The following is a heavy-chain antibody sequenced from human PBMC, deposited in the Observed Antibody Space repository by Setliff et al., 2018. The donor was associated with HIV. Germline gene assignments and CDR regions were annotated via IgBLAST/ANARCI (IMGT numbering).Heavy chain of an antibody. Sequence: SVKVSCKASGGSFSSYGINWLRQAPGQGLEWMGGMVPVIGAAQYAQKFQGRVTITADRVTSTAYMELTSLTSDDTAVYYCAREVAARPYFDFWGQGTLVTVPQ. CDR1: GGSFSSYG. V-gene: IGHV1-69*06. J-gene: IGHJ4*02. CDR2: MVPVIGAA. D-gene: IGHD6-6*01. CDR3: AREVAARPYFDF.